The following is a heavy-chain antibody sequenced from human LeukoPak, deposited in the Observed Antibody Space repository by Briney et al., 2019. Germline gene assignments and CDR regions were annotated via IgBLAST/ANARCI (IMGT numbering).Heavy chain of an antibody. D-gene: IGHD6-13*01. CDR3: AKALGAIAAAGDDAFDI. CDR1: GFTFSSYA. CDR2: ISGSGGST. V-gene: IGHV3-23*01. J-gene: IGHJ3*02. Sequence: PGGSLRLSCAASGFTFSSYAMSWVRQAPGKGLEWVSAISGSGGSTYYADSVKGRFTISRDNSKNMLYLQMNSLRAEDTAVYYCAKALGAIAAAGDDAFDIWCQGTMVTVSS.